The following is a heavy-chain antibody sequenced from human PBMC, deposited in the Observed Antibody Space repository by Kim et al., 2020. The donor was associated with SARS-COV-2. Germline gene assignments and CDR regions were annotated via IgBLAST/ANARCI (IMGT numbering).Heavy chain of an antibody. J-gene: IGHJ3*02. V-gene: IGHV4-34*01. Sequence: SETLSLTCAVYGGSFSGYYWSWIRQPPGKGLEWIGEINHSGSTNYNPSLKSRVTISVDTSKNQFSLKLSSVTAADTAVYYCARDISSSGAFDIWGQGTMVTVSS. CDR2: INHSGST. D-gene: IGHD6-6*01. CDR1: GGSFSGYY. CDR3: ARDISSSGAFDI.